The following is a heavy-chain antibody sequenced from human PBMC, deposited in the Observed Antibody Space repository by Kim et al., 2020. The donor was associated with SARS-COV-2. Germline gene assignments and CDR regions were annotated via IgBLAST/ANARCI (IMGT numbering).Heavy chain of an antibody. CDR3: AREPLSSSSGNWFDP. J-gene: IGHJ5*02. V-gene: IGHV1-69*13. CDR1: GGTFSSYA. CDR2: IIPIFGTA. D-gene: IGHD6-6*01. Sequence: SVKVSCKASGGTFSSYAISWVRQAPGQGLEWMGGIIPIFGTANYAQKFQGRVTITADESTSTAYMELSSLRSEDTAVYYCAREPLSSSSGNWFDPWGQGTLVTVSS.